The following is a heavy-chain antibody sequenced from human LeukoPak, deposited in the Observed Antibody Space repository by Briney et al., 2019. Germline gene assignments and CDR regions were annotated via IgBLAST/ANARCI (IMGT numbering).Heavy chain of an antibody. D-gene: IGHD6-19*01. CDR2: ISYDGSNK. CDR1: GFTFSSYA. CDR3: ARGKIGPLAVAGTGHGMDV. J-gene: IGHJ6*02. V-gene: IGHV3-30-3*01. Sequence: PGGSLRLSCAASGFTFSSYAMHWVRQAPGKGLEWVAVISYDGSNKYYADSVKGRFTISRDNSKNTLYLQMNSLRAEDTAVYYCARGKIGPLAVAGTGHGMDVWGQGTTVTVSS.